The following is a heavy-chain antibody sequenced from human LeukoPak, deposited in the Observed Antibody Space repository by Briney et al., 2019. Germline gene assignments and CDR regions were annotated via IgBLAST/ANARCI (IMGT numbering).Heavy chain of an antibody. CDR3: ARVPPTVTPYFDY. V-gene: IGHV3-53*01. CDR2: IYSGGST. CDR1: GFTVSSNY. Sequence: GGSLRLSCAASGFTVSSNYMSWVRQAPGKGLEWVSVIYSGGSTYYADSVKGRFTISRDNSKNTLYLQMNSLRAEDTAVYYCARVPPTVTPYFDYWGQGTLVTVSS. J-gene: IGHJ4*02. D-gene: IGHD4-11*01.